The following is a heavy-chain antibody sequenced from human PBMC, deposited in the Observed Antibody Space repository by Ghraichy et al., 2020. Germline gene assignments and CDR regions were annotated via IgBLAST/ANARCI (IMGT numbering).Heavy chain of an antibody. CDR1: GFTFSSYA. CDR2: ISGSGGST. V-gene: IGHV3-23*01. J-gene: IGHJ3*02. Sequence: GGSLRLSCAASGFTFSSYAMSWVRQAPGKGLEWVSAISGSGGSTYYADSVKGRFTISRDNAKNTLYLQMNSLRAEDTAVYYCAKYYYYDSSGYYAARDAFDIWGQGTMVTVSS. D-gene: IGHD3-22*01. CDR3: AKYYYYDSSGYYAARDAFDI.